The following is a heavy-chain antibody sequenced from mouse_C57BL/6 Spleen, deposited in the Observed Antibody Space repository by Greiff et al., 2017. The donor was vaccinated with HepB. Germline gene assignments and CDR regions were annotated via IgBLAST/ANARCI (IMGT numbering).Heavy chain of an antibody. CDR2: IDPSDSYT. CDR1: GYTFTSYW. J-gene: IGHJ1*03. V-gene: IGHV1-69*01. Sequence: VQLQQPGAELVMPGASVKLSCKASGYTFTSYWMHWVKQSPGQGLEWIGEIDPSDSYTNYNQKFKGKSTLTVDRSSSTAYMQLSSLTSEDSAVYYCARIHYYGSSYDWYFDVWGTGTTVTVSS. CDR3: ARIHYYGSSYDWYFDV. D-gene: IGHD1-1*01.